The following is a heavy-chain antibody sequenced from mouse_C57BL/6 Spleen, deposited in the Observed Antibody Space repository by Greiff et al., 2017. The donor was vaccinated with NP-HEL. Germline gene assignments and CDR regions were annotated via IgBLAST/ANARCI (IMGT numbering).Heavy chain of an antibody. CDR2: INPSSGYT. V-gene: IGHV1-4*01. J-gene: IGHJ4*01. CDR1: GYTFTSYT. D-gene: IGHD3-2*02. CDR3: ARELRLRYYYAMDY. Sequence: QVQLQQSGAELARPGASVKMSCKASGYTFTSYTMHWVKQRPGQGLEWIGYINPSSGYTKYNQKFKDKATLTADKSSSTAYMQLSSLTSEDSAVYYCARELRLRYYYAMDYWGQGTSVTVSS.